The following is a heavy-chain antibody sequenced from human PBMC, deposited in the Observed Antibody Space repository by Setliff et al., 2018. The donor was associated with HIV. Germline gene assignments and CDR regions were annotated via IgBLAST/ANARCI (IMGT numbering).Heavy chain of an antibody. V-gene: IGHV4-39*07. CDR1: GGSISSSGPGYY. CDR3: ARDFKRYNSPCRFDP. CDR2: IYHSGTT. Sequence: SETLSLTCTVSGGSISSSGPGYYWGWVRQPPGGGLEWIGEIYHSGTTNYNPSLKGRVTISVDTSKNQFSLKLSSVTATDTAVYYCARDFKRYNSPCRFDPWGQGTLVTVSS. J-gene: IGHJ5*02. D-gene: IGHD6-13*01.